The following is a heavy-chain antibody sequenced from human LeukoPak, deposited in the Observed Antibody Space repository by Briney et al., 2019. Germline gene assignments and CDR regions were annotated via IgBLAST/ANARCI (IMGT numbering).Heavy chain of an antibody. CDR3: AKNDELLWFGKNYFDY. J-gene: IGHJ4*02. CDR1: GFTFSSYG. CDR2: ISGSGGST. D-gene: IGHD3-10*01. Sequence: GGSLRLSCAASGFTFSSYGMSWVRQAPGKGLEWVSAISGSGGSTYYADSVKGRFTISRDNSKNTLYLQMNSLRAEDTAVYYCAKNDELLWFGKNYFDYWGQGTLVAVSS. V-gene: IGHV3-23*01.